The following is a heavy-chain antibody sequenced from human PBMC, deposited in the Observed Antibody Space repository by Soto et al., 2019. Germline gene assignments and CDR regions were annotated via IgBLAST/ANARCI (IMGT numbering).Heavy chain of an antibody. V-gene: IGHV1-69*01. CDR1: GGTFSSYA. CDR3: ASTHLYYGSGSYYFDY. CDR2: IIPIFGTA. J-gene: IGHJ4*02. D-gene: IGHD3-10*01. Sequence: QVQLVQSGAEVKKPGSSVKVSCKASGGTFSSYAISWVRQAPGQGLEWMGGIIPIFGTAHYAQKFQGRVTITADESTSTAYMELSSLRSEDTAVYYCASTHLYYGSGSYYFDYWGQGTLVTVSS.